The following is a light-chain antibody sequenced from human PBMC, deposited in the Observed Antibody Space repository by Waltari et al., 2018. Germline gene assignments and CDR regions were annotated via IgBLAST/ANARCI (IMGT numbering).Light chain of an antibody. CDR2: WAS. J-gene: IGKJ1*01. CDR3: QQYYSPPQT. Sequence: DIVMTQSPESLTVSLGERATVNCKSSQTVLYSSKNYLAWYQQNPGQPPKLLIYWASTRKSGVPDRVSGSGSGTDFTLTISSLQAEDVAVYYCQQYYSPPQTFGQGTKVQI. V-gene: IGKV4-1*01. CDR1: QTVLYSSKNY.